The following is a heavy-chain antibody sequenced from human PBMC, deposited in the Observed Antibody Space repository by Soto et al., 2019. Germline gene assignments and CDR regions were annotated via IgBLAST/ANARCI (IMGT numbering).Heavy chain of an antibody. CDR3: AREINDFWGPIHAFDI. CDR2: IKQDGSEK. D-gene: IGHD3-3*01. V-gene: IGHV3-7*01. CDR1: GFTFSSYW. Sequence: GGCLRLSCAASGFTFSSYWMSWVRQAPGKGLEWVANIKQDGSEKYYVDSVKGRFTISRDNAKNSLYLQMNSLRAEDTAVYYCAREINDFWGPIHAFDIWGQGTMVTVSS. J-gene: IGHJ3*02.